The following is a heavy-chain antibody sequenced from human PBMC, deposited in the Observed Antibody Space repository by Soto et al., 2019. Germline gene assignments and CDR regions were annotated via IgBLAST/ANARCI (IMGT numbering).Heavy chain of an antibody. CDR3: ARVEGAWRYFDL. J-gene: IGHJ2*01. CDR1: GYTFTSYA. V-gene: IGHV1-3*01. Sequence: GASVKVSCKASGYTFTSYAMHWVRQAPGQRLEWMGWINAGNGNTKYSQKFQGRVTITRDTSASTAYMELSSLRSEDTAVYCCARVEGAWRYFDLWGRDTLVTVSS. CDR2: INAGNGNT. D-gene: IGHD1-26*01.